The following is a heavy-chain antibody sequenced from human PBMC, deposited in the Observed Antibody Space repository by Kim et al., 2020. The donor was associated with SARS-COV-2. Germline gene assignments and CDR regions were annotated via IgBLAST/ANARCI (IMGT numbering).Heavy chain of an antibody. CDR3: ARVGRSVATGSYFDY. Sequence: PTLRGQVTLSVDTSTNQFSLRLSSVTAADTAVYYCARVGRSVATGSYFDYWGQGTLVTVSS. V-gene: IGHV4-31*01. J-gene: IGHJ4*02. D-gene: IGHD5-12*01.